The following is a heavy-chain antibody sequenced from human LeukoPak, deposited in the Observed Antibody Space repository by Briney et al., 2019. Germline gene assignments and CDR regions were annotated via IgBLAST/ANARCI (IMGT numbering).Heavy chain of an antibody. Sequence: GGSLRLSCAAPGFTFSSYSMNWVRQAPGKGLEWVSSISSSSSYIYYADSVEGRFTISRDNAKNSLYLQMNSLRAEDTAVYYCAGMTTVSSGDYWGQGTLVTVSS. J-gene: IGHJ4*02. CDR1: GFTFSSYS. CDR3: AGMTTVSSGDY. V-gene: IGHV3-21*01. CDR2: ISSSSSYI. D-gene: IGHD4-17*01.